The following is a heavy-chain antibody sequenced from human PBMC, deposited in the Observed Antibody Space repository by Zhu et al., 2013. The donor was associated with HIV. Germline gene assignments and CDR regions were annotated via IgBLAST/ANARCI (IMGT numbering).Heavy chain of an antibody. Sequence: QVQLQESGPGLVKPSETLSLTCTVSGGSISSSSYYWGWIRQPPGKGLGWIGSIYYSGSTYYNPSLKSRVTISVDTSKNQFSLKLSSVTAADTAVYYCARGGRIAAAGTWGQGTLVTVSS. J-gene: IGHJ4*02. CDR1: GGSISSSSYY. D-gene: IGHD6-13*01. CDR3: ARGGRIAAAGT. CDR2: IYYSGST. V-gene: IGHV4-39*07.